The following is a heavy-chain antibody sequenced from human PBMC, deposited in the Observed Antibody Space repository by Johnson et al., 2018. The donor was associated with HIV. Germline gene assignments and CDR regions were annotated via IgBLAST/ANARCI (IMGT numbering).Heavy chain of an antibody. Sequence: QVQLVESGGGVVQPGTSLRLSCTASGFSFSSYAMHWVRQAPGKGLEWVAVISYHGTNKYYPDSVKGRFSISRDSSENTLYLQLNSLTAEDTAVYYCSRGAFYGSGNYYTAFDIWGQGTMVTVSS. CDR3: SRGAFYGSGNYYTAFDI. V-gene: IGHV3-30-3*01. CDR1: GFSFSSYA. J-gene: IGHJ3*02. D-gene: IGHD3-10*01. CDR2: ISYHGTNK.